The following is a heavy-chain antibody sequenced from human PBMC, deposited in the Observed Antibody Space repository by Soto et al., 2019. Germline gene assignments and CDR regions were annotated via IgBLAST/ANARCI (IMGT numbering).Heavy chain of an antibody. D-gene: IGHD4-4*01. Sequence: GGSLRLSCAASGFTFSGSAMHWVRQASGKGLEWVGRIRSKANSYATAYAASVKGRFTISRDDSKNTAYLQMNSLKTEDTAVYYCTAVTTKYYYYYGMDVWGQGTTVTVSS. CDR1: GFTFSGSA. J-gene: IGHJ6*02. CDR2: IRSKANSYAT. V-gene: IGHV3-73*01. CDR3: TAVTTKYYYYYGMDV.